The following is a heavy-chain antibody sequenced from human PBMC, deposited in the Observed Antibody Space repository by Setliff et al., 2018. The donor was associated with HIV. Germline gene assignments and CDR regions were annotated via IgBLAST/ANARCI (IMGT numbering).Heavy chain of an antibody. D-gene: IGHD6-6*01. Sequence: KVSCKASGYIFSTSGISWVRQAPGQGLEWMGWINIKNGNTNYEQKLQGRVTMTTDTSTSTAYMELRSLRSDDTAVYYCARDAPGNTEAAPDYWGQGTLVTVSS. CDR1: GYIFSTSG. V-gene: IGHV1-18*01. J-gene: IGHJ4*02. CDR3: ARDAPGNTEAAPDY. CDR2: INIKNGNT.